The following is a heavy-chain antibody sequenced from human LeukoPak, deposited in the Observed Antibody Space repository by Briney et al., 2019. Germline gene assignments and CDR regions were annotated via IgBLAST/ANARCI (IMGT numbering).Heavy chain of an antibody. CDR3: ARGGLTVTTPIDY. CDR2: INNDGSST. V-gene: IGHV3-74*01. CDR1: GFPFSSYW. J-gene: IGHJ4*02. Sequence: GGSLRLSCAASGFPFSSYWMHWVRQAPGKGLEWVSRINNDGSSTSYADSVKGRFTISRDNAKNTLYLQMNSLRAEDTAVYYCARGGLTVTTPIDYWGQGTLVTVSS. D-gene: IGHD4-11*01.